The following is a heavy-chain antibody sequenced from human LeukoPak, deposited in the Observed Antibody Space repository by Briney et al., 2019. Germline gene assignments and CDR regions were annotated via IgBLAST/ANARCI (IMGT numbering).Heavy chain of an antibody. CDR3: ARGPTMVRGVIMMSFDY. J-gene: IGHJ4*02. Sequence: PSETLSLTCAVYGGSFSGYYWSWIRQPPGKGLEWIGEINHSGSTNYNPSLKSRVTISVDTSKNQFSLKLSSVTAADTAVYYCARGPTMVRGVIMMSFDYWGQGTLVTVSS. CDR2: INHSGST. V-gene: IGHV4-34*01. CDR1: GGSFSGYY. D-gene: IGHD3-10*01.